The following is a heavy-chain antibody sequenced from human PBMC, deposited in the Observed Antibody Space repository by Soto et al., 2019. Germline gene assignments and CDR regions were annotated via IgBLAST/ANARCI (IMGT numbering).Heavy chain of an antibody. J-gene: IGHJ4*02. Sequence: PSETLSLTCTVSGGSISSGGYYWSWIRQHPGKGLEWIGYIYYSGSTYYNPSLKSRVTISVDTSKNQFSLKLSSVTAADTAVYYCARYGARMGYYFDYWGQGTLVTVS. V-gene: IGHV4-31*03. CDR2: IYYSGST. CDR1: GGSISSGGYY. D-gene: IGHD4-17*01. CDR3: ARYGARMGYYFDY.